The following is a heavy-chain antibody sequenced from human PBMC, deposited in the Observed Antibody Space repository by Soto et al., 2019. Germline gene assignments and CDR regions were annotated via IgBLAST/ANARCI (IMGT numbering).Heavy chain of an antibody. Sequence: GGSLSLSLSASELTFRSYAMSWVRQAPGKGLEWVSAISGSGGSTYYADSVKGRFTISRDNSKNTLYLQMNSLRAEDTAVYYCAKDGDPRPLDPWGQGTLVTAAS. D-gene: IGHD7-27*01. CDR2: ISGSGGST. V-gene: IGHV3-23*01. CDR3: AKDGDPRPLDP. CDR1: ELTFRSYA. J-gene: IGHJ5*02.